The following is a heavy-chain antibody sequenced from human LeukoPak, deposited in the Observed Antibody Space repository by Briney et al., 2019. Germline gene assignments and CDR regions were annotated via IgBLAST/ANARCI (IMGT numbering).Heavy chain of an antibody. CDR2: ISGSGGST. Sequence: PGGSLRLSCAASGFTFSSYAMGWVRQAPGKGLEWVSAISGSGGSTYYADSVKGRFTISRDNSKNTLYLQMNSLRAEDTAVYYCAKLLYSSSWPIFDYWGQGTLVTVSS. CDR3: AKLLYSSSWPIFDY. J-gene: IGHJ4*02. V-gene: IGHV3-23*01. D-gene: IGHD6-13*01. CDR1: GFTFSSYA.